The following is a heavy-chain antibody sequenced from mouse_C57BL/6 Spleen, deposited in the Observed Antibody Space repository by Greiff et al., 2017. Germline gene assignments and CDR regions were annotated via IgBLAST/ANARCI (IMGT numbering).Heavy chain of an antibody. CDR3: ARLRSYFDY. CDR1: GFTFSDYY. J-gene: IGHJ2*01. Sequence: VESEGGLVQPGSSMKLSCTASGFTFSDYYMAWVRQVPEKGLEWVANINYDGSSTYYLDSLKSRFIISRDNAKNILYLQMSSLKSEDTATYYCARLRSYFDYWGQGTTLTVSS. D-gene: IGHD1-1*01. V-gene: IGHV5-16*01. CDR2: INYDGSST.